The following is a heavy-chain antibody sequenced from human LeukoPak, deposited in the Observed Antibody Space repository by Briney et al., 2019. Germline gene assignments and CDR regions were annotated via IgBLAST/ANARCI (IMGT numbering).Heavy chain of an antibody. CDR2: LTGSGDST. CDR3: AKRREGVAASFDY. V-gene: IGHV3-23*01. D-gene: IGHD6-19*01. Sequence: GGSLRLSCAASGFTFSSYAMSWVRQAPGKGLEWVSGLTGSGDSTYYADSVKSRFTISRDNSKNTVYLQMNSLRVEDTAVYYCAKRREGVAASFDYWGQGTLVTVSS. CDR1: GFTFSSYA. J-gene: IGHJ4*02.